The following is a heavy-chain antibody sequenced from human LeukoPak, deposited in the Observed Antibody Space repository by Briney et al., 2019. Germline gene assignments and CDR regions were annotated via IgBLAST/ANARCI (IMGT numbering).Heavy chain of an antibody. V-gene: IGHV4-31*03. J-gene: IGHJ3*02. Sequence: KASETLSLTCTVSGDSISSGGYCYTWIRQHPGKGLEWIGSIYYSGSTYYNASLQSRVTISVDTSKNQFSLKLNSVTAADTAVYYCTREAEWTRASEPLRAFDIWGQGTMVIVSS. CDR1: GDSISSGGYC. CDR3: TREAEWTRASEPLRAFDI. CDR2: IYYSGST. D-gene: IGHD3-3*01.